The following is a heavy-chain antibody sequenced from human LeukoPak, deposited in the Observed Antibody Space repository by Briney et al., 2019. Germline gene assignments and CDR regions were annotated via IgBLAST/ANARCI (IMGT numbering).Heavy chain of an antibody. CDR3: ASGSYYYDSNDAFDI. CDR1: GGSISSYY. Sequence: PSETLSLTCTVSGGSISSYYWSWIRQPPGKGLEWIGYIYYSGSTNYNPSLKSRVTISVDTSKDQFSLKLSSVTAADTAVYYCASGSYYYDSNDAFDIWGQGTMVTVSS. J-gene: IGHJ3*02. D-gene: IGHD3-22*01. CDR2: IYYSGST. V-gene: IGHV4-59*01.